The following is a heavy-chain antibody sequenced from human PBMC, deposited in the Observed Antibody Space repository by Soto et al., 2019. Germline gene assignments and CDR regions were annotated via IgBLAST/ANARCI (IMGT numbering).Heavy chain of an antibody. Sequence: QMPGKGLEWMGRIDPSDSYTNYSPSFQGHVTISADKSISTAYLQWSSLKASDTAMYYCARVSRRDGYNWIGYYYYYGMDVWGQGTTVTVSS. CDR3: ARVSRRDGYNWIGYYYYYGMDV. J-gene: IGHJ6*02. CDR2: IDPSDSYT. D-gene: IGHD5-12*01. V-gene: IGHV5-10-1*01.